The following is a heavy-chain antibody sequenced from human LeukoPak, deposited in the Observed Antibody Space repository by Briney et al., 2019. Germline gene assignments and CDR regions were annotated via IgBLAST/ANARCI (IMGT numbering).Heavy chain of an antibody. J-gene: IGHJ4*02. D-gene: IGHD3-3*01. CDR3: AEGLRFLNRGGY. CDR2: ISGSGGST. V-gene: IGHV3-23*01. Sequence: GGSLRLSCAASGFTFSSYAMSWVRQAPGKGLEWVSAISGSGGSTYYADSVKGRFTISRDNSKNTLYLQMNSLRAEDTAVYYCAEGLRFLNRGGYWGQGTLVTVSS. CDR1: GFTFSSYA.